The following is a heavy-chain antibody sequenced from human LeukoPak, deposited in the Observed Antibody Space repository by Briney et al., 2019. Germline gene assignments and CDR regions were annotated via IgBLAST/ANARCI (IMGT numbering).Heavy chain of an antibody. CDR2: INSGSSII. V-gene: IGHV3-48*01. CDR3: ARVLLERPGIDSFYI. CDR1: GFTLSSYS. D-gene: IGHD1-1*01. J-gene: IGHJ3*02. Sequence: QPGGSLRLSCGASGFTLSSYSMDWVRQAPGKGLEWDSHINSGSSIIYYADSVKGRFTISRDNAGNSLYLQMNSLRAADTAVYYCARVLLERPGIDSFYIWGQGTMVTVSS.